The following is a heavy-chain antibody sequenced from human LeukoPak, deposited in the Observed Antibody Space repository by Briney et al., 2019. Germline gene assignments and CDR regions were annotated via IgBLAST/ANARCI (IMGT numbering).Heavy chain of an antibody. CDR1: GFTFNGFA. CDR2: ISYDGYNK. V-gene: IGHV3-30-3*01. J-gene: IGHJ4*02. CDR3: ARDLIALAAPSY. Sequence: PGGSLRLSCAASGFTFNGFAMHWVRQAPGKGLEWVAFISYDGYNKYYADSVRGRFTVSRDNSKNTLYLQMNSLRVEDTAVYYCARDLIALAAPSYWGQGTLVTVSS. D-gene: IGHD6-19*01.